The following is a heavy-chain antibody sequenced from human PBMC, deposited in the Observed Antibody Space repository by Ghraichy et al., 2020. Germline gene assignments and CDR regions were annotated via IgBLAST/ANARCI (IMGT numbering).Heavy chain of an antibody. D-gene: IGHD5-24*01. J-gene: IGHJ6*02. CDR3: AKGQFSNYYYYYGMDV. CDR2: ISGSGGST. CDR1: GFTFSSYA. Sequence: GGSLRLSCAASGFTFSSYAMSWVRQAPGKGLEWVSAISGSGGSTYYADSVKGRFTISRDNSKNTLYLQMNSLRAEDTAVYYCAKGQFSNYYYYYGMDVWGQGTTVTVSS. V-gene: IGHV3-23*01.